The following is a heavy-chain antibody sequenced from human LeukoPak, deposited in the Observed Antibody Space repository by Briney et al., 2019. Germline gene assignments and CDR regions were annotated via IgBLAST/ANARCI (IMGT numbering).Heavy chain of an antibody. J-gene: IGHJ4*02. CDR1: EFPLRNYW. Sequence: GGSLRLSCTTFEFPLRNYWMSWVRQAPGKGLEWVANIKQDGSEKYYLDSVKGRFTISRDNAKNSLYLQMNSLRAEDTAVYYCARAIVWFGSDYWGQGTLVTVSS. CDR2: IKQDGSEK. D-gene: IGHD3-10*01. V-gene: IGHV3-7*01. CDR3: ARAIVWFGSDY.